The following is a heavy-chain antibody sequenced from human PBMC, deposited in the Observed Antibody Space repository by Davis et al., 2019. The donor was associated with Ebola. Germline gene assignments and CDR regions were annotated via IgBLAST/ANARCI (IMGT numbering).Heavy chain of an antibody. CDR3: ARGYFDY. V-gene: IGHV4-59*08. Sequence: PGGSLRLSCTVSGGSISSYYWSWIRQPPGKGLEWIGYIYYSGSTNYNPSLKSRVTISVDTSKNQFSLKLSSVTAADTAVYYCARGYFDYWGQGTLVTVSS. CDR2: IYYSGST. J-gene: IGHJ4*02. CDR1: GGSISSYY.